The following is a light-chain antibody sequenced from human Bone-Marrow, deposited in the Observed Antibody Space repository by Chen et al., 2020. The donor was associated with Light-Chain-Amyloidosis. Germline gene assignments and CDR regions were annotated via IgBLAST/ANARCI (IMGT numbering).Light chain of an antibody. CDR2: RDN. V-gene: IGLV3-25*03. CDR3: QSADSSGTYEVI. J-gene: IGLJ2*01. Sequence: SYELPQPPSVSVSPGQTARITCSGDDLPTKYAYWYQQKPGQAPVLVIHRDNERPSGISERFAGSSSGKTATLTISGVQAEDEADYHGQSADSSGTYEVIVGGGTTLTVL. CDR1: DLPTKY.